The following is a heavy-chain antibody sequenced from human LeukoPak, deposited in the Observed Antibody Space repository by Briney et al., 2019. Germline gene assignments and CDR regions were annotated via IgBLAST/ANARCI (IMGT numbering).Heavy chain of an antibody. J-gene: IGHJ4*02. Sequence: ASVKVSCKVSGHTLTELSVHWVRQAPGKGLEWMGGFDPEDGETIYAQKFQGRVTMTEDTSTDTAYMELSSLRSEDTAVYYCATDSGYFLKHFDYWGQGTLVTVSS. CDR1: GHTLTELS. V-gene: IGHV1-24*01. D-gene: IGHD3-22*01. CDR3: ATDSGYFLKHFDY. CDR2: FDPEDGET.